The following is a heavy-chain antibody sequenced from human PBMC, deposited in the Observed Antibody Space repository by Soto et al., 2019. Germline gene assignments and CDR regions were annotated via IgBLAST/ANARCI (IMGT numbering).Heavy chain of an antibody. D-gene: IGHD2-15*01. CDR1: GFTFSSYA. CDR3: ANQGVVY. CDR2: ISAGGGST. J-gene: IGHJ4*02. V-gene: IGHV3-23*01. Sequence: GGSLRLSCTASGFTFSSYAMSWVRQAPGKGLEWVSTISAGGGSTYYADAVKGRFTISRDNSENTLFLQMNSLRAEDTAVYYCANQGVVYWGQGTLVTVSS.